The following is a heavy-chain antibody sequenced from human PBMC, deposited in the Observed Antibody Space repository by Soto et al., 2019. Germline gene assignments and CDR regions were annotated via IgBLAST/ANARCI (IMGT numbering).Heavy chain of an antibody. J-gene: IGHJ4*02. D-gene: IGHD3-16*02. CDR2: IYYSGST. CDR1: GGSISSAAYY. Sequence: SETLSLTCTVSGGSISSAAYYWGWIRQHPGKGLEWIGYIYYSGSTYYKSSLKSRVTISVDTSKNQFSLNLSSVTAADTAVYYCARDILRSYYFDYWGQGILVTVSS. V-gene: IGHV4-31*03. CDR3: ARDILRSYYFDY.